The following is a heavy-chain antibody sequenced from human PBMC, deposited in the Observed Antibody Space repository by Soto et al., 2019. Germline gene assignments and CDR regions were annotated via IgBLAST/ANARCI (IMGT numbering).Heavy chain of an antibody. CDR3: AKGGRQWLVTSDFNY. J-gene: IGHJ4*02. V-gene: IGHV3-30*18. CDR2: VSHDGRNT. Sequence: PGGSLRLSCAASEFTFSDYAMHWVRQAPGKGLEWVAVVSHDGRNTHYADSVKGRFTISRDSSKNTVSLEMTSLRAEDTAVYYCAKGGRQWLVTSDFNYWGQGTLVTVS. D-gene: IGHD6-19*01. CDR1: EFTFSDYA.